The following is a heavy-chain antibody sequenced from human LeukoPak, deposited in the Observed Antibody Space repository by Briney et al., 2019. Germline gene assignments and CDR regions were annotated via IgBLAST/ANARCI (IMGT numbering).Heavy chain of an antibody. J-gene: IGHJ4*02. CDR2: ISSSSSYI. CDR1: GFTFSSYS. D-gene: IGHD6-13*01. CDR3: ARIASGDAYRSSWYYFDY. Sequence: PGGSLRLSCAASGFTFSSYSMTWVRQAPGKGLEWVSSISSSSSYIYYADSVKGRFTISRDNAKNSLYLQMNSLRAEDTAVYYCARIASGDAYRSSWYYFDYGGKGPLVTVSS. V-gene: IGHV3-21*01.